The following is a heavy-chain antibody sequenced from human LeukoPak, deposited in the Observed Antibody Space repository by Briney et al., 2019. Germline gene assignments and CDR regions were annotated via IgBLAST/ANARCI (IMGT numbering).Heavy chain of an antibody. V-gene: IGHV3-21*01. CDR1: GFAFSSYS. CDR2: ISSSSGYI. J-gene: IGHJ6*04. CDR3: AREPRYYYGMDV. Sequence: GGSLRLSCAASGFAFSSYSMNWVRQAPGKGLEWASSISSSSGYIYYADSVKGRFTISRDNAKNSLYLQMNSLRAEDTAVYYCAREPRYYYGMDVWGKGTTVTVSS.